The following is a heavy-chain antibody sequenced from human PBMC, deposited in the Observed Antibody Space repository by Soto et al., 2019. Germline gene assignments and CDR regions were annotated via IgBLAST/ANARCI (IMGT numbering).Heavy chain of an antibody. CDR1: GTSIRVYY. J-gene: IGHJ4*02. Sequence: PSETLSLTCSVSGTSIRVYYWTWIRHPPGKGLEWIGYIYYTGTTKYNPSLKSRVAISVDTSKNQFSLRLNSVTAADTAVYYCAREVASFGSNHFDSWGQGALVTVSS. D-gene: IGHD3-10*01. V-gene: IGHV4-59*01. CDR2: IYYTGTT. CDR3: AREVASFGSNHFDS.